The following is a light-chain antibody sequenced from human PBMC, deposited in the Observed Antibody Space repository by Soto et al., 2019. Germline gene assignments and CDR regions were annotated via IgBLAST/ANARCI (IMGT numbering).Light chain of an antibody. CDR3: QHYGYSRT. Sequence: EIVLTQSPGTLSVSPGERATLSCRASQSVSSSLVAWYQQNPDPATRLLNAGASSRATSIPGLIGSGWAGTFFPLTSSIQDADYFAVYYRQHYGYSRTFSEGTKVDIK. CDR2: GAS. V-gene: IGKV3-20*01. J-gene: IGKJ4*01. CDR1: QSVSSSL.